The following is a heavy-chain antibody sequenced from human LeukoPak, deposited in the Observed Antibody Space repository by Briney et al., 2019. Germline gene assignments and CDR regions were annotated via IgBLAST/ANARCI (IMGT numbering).Heavy chain of an antibody. CDR3: AKAGRPVSKYYFDY. D-gene: IGHD3-10*01. CDR2: ISGSGGST. CDR1: GFTFSSYA. V-gene: IGHV3-23*01. J-gene: IGHJ4*02. Sequence: GGSLRLSCAASGFTFSSYAMSWVRQAPGKGLEWVSGISGSGGSTYYGESVKGRFTIPRDNSKNTLYLQVNSLRAEDTAVYYCAKAGRPVSKYYFDYWGQGTLVTVSS.